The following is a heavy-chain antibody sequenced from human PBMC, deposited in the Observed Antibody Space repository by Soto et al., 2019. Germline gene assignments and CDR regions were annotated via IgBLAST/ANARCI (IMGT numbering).Heavy chain of an antibody. Sequence: QVQLVESGGGVVQPGTSLRLSCAASGFTFSSFGMHWVRQAPGKGPEWVAVIWYDGSNKYYADSVKGCFTISRDNSKNTLSVQMNSLRAEDTAVYYGVASSGYHYPFDFWGQGTLVSVSS. V-gene: IGHV3-33*03. J-gene: IGHJ4*02. CDR3: VASSGYHYPFDF. D-gene: IGHD3-22*01. CDR2: IWYDGSNK. CDR1: GFTFSSFG.